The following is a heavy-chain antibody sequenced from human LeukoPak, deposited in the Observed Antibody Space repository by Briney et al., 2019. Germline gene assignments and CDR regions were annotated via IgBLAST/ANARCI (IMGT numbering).Heavy chain of an antibody. CDR1: GSSFTSYW. Sequence: KNGASLKISCKGSGSSFTSYWIGWVRQLPGKGLEWMGIIYPGDSDTRYSPSFQGQVTISADKSISTAYLQWSSLKASDTAMYYCARLDILTGYSWFDPWGQGTLVTVSS. D-gene: IGHD3-9*01. CDR3: ARLDILTGYSWFDP. J-gene: IGHJ5*02. CDR2: IYPGDSDT. V-gene: IGHV5-51*01.